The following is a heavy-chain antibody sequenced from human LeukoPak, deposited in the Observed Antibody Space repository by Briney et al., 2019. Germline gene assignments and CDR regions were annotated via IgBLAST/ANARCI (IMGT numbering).Heavy chain of an antibody. CDR2: IYYSGST. D-gene: IGHD5-24*01. J-gene: IGHJ4*02. Sequence: SETLSLTCTVSGGSISSSSYYWGWIRQPPGKGLEWIGSIYYSGSTYYNPSLQSRVTISVDTSKNQFSPKLSSVTAADTAVYYCARQDLRDGYNFDYWGQGTLVTVSS. V-gene: IGHV4-39*01. CDR1: GGSISSSSYY. CDR3: ARQDLRDGYNFDY.